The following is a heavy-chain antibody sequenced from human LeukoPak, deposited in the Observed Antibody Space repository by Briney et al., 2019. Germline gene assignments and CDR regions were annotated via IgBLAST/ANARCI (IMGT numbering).Heavy chain of an antibody. CDR1: GFTFSSYA. CDR2: ISGSGVTT. D-gene: IGHD1-26*01. Sequence: GESLRLSCIASGFTFSSYAMGWVRQAPGKGLDWVSAISGSGVTTHYAGSVQGRFSISRDNSKNTLYLQMNSLRVEDTALYYCVKKVVVGATSPYSDFQDWGQGTLVTVSS. J-gene: IGHJ1*01. V-gene: IGHV3-23*01. CDR3: VKKVVVGATSPYSDFQD.